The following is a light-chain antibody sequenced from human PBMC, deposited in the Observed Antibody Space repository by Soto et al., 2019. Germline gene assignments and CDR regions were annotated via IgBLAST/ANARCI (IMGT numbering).Light chain of an antibody. CDR3: QQLNSYPLT. CDR1: QDITNH. CDR2: AAF. Sequence: DIQLTQSPSFVSASVGDRITITCRTSQDITNHLAWYQQKPGKAPNLLIYAAFTLHRGVPSRFSGSGSGAHFTLTISSLQPEDLATYYCQQLNSYPLTFGGGTKVQI. J-gene: IGKJ4*01. V-gene: IGKV1-9*01.